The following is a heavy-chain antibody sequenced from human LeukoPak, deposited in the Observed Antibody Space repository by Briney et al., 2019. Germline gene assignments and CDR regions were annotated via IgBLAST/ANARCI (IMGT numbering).Heavy chain of an antibody. D-gene: IGHD6-6*01. Sequence: GESLKISCKGSGYSFISYWIGWVRQMPGKGLEWMGIIYPGDSDTRYGPSFQGQVTNSADKSISTAYLQWSSLKASDTAMYYCARHLYSSSSNYYYYYGMDVWGQGTTVTVSS. CDR2: IYPGDSDT. J-gene: IGHJ6*02. CDR1: GYSFISYW. CDR3: ARHLYSSSSNYYYYYGMDV. V-gene: IGHV5-51*01.